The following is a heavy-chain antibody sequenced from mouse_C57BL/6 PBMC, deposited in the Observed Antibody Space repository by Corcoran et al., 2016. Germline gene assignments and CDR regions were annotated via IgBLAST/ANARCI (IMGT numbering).Heavy chain of an antibody. J-gene: IGHJ4*01. Sequence: QIQLVQSGPELKKPGETVKISCKASGYTFTTYGMSWVKQAPGKGLKWMGWINTYTGEPTYADDFKGRFAFSLETSASTDYLQINNLKNEDTATYICARENYIYWGQGTSVTVSS. CDR2: INTYTGEP. V-gene: IGHV9-3*01. CDR1: GYTFTTYG. CDR3: ARENYIY. D-gene: IGHD2-12*01.